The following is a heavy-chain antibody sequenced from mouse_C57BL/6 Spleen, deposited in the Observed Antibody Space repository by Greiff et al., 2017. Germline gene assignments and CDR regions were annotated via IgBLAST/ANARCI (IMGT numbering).Heavy chain of an antibody. CDR2: INPSNGGT. J-gene: IGHJ1*03. CDR1: GYTLTSYW. Sequence: VQLQQPGTELVKPGASVKLSCKASGYTLTSYWMHWVKQRPGQGLEWIGNINPSNGGTNYNEKFKSKATLTVDKSSSTAYMQLSSLTSEDSAVYYCARRFLYGSSGYWYFDVWGTGTTVTVSS. CDR3: ARRFLYGSSGYWYFDV. V-gene: IGHV1-53*01. D-gene: IGHD1-1*01.